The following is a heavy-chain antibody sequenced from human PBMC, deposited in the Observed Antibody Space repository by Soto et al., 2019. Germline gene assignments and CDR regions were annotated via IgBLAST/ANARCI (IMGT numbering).Heavy chain of an antibody. J-gene: IGHJ4*02. CDR1: GFTFSSYA. CDR3: AKEARQQLVRDY. CDR2: ISGSGGST. D-gene: IGHD6-13*01. V-gene: IGHV3-23*01. Sequence: EVQLLESGGGLVQPGGSLRLSCAASGFTFSSYAMSWVRQAPGKGLEWVSDISGSGGSTYYADSVKGRFTISRDNSKNTRYLQMNSLRADDTAVYYCAKEARQQLVRDYWGQGTLVTVSS.